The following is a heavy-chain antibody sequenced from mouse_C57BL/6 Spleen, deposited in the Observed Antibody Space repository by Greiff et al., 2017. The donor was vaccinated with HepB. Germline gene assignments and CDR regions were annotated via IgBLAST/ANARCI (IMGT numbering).Heavy chain of an antibody. CDR1: GYTFTSYC. V-gene: IGHV1-7*01. J-gene: IGHJ4*01. Sequence: QVQLQQSGAELAKPGASVKLSCKASGYTFTSYCMHWVKQRPGQGLEWIGYINPSSGYTKYNQKFKDKATMTADKSSSTAYMQLSSLTYEDTAVYYCARFCKGYYAMDYCGQGTSLTVSS. CDR3: ARFCKGYYAMDY. CDR2: INPSSGYT.